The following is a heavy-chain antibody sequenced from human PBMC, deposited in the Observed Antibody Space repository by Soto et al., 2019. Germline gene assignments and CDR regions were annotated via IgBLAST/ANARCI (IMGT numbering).Heavy chain of an antibody. V-gene: IGHV3-7*01. CDR2: IKQDGSER. CDR3: ASARHIGP. D-gene: IGHD2-21*01. CDR1: GFTLGNYW. Sequence: GVSLRLSCAASGFTLGNYWLSWARQAPGRGPEWVANIKQDGSERNYVDSVKGRFTVSRDNAENSLYLQMNSLRVEDTGVYYCASARHIGPWGQGTLVTVSS. J-gene: IGHJ5*02.